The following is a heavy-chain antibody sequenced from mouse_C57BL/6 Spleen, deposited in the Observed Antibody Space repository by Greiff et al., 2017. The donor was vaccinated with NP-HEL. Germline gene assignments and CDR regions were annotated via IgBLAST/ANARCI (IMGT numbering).Heavy chain of an antibody. CDR2: IYPRSGNT. Sequence: VQLVESGAELARPGASVKLSCKASGYTFTSYGISWVKQRTGQGLEWIGEIYPRSGNTYYNEKFKGKATLTADKSSSTAYMELRSLTSEDSAVYFCARCITTVVATDAMDYWGQGTSVTVSS. CDR3: ARCITTVVATDAMDY. CDR1: GYTFTSYG. D-gene: IGHD1-1*01. J-gene: IGHJ4*01. V-gene: IGHV1-81*01.